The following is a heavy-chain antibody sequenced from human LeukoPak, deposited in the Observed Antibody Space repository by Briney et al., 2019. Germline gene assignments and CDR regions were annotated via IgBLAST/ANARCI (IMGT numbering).Heavy chain of an antibody. Sequence: PSETLSLTCAVYGGSFSGYYWSWIRQPPGKGLEWIGEINHSGSTNYNPSLKSRVTISVDTSKNQFSLKLSSVTAADTAVYYCAREGYYDSSGYYGDAFDIWGQGTMVTVSS. D-gene: IGHD3-22*01. CDR3: AREGYYDSSGYYGDAFDI. CDR1: GGSFSGYY. CDR2: INHSGST. V-gene: IGHV4-34*01. J-gene: IGHJ3*02.